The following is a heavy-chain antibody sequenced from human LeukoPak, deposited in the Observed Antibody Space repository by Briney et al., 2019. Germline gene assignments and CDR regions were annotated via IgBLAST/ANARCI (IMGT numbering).Heavy chain of an antibody. CDR3: ARDSVFGPWYYYDSSGSQRGYFDY. V-gene: IGHV1-24*01. Sequence: ASVKVSCKVSGYTLTELSMHWVRQAPGKGLEWMGGFDPEDGETIYAQKFQGRVTMTEDTSTDTAYMELSSLRSEDTAVYYCARDSVFGPWYYYDSSGSQRGYFDYWGQGTLVTVSS. J-gene: IGHJ4*02. CDR2: FDPEDGET. CDR1: GYTLTELS. D-gene: IGHD3-22*01.